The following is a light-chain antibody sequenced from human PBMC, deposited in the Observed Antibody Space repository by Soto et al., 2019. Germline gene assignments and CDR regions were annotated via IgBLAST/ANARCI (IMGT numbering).Light chain of an antibody. CDR3: LLYYGGAHLV. J-gene: IGLJ3*02. Sequence: HTVVTQEPSLTVSPGGTVTLTCASSTGAVTSGNYPSWFQQKPGQAPRTLIYTTDDKHSWTPARFSGSLLGGKAALTLSGVQPEDEAEYYCLLYYGGAHLVFGGGTKLTVL. CDR1: TGAVTSGNY. V-gene: IGLV7-43*01. CDR2: TTD.